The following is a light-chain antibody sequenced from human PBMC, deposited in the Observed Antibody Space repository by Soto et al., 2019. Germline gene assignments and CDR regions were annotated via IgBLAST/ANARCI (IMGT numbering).Light chain of an antibody. Sequence: EIVMTQSPATLSVSPGERATLSCRASQSVRSNLAWYQQMPGQPPRLLIYSASTWATSIPARFSGSGSGTEFALTVSSLQSEDCAVYYCQQYNSWPLTFGGGTKVEIK. CDR3: QQYNSWPLT. J-gene: IGKJ4*01. CDR1: QSVRSN. CDR2: SAS. V-gene: IGKV3D-15*01.